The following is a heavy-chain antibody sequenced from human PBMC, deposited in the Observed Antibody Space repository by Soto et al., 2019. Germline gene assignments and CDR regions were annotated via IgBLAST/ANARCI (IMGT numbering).Heavy chain of an antibody. Sequence: PGGSLRLSCAASGFTFSSYAMHWVRQAPGKGLEWVAVISYDGSNKYYADSVKGRFTISRDNSKNTLYLQMNSLRAEDTAVYYCARDQDYDVWSGLGDYYYFGMEVWGQGTTVTVSS. V-gene: IGHV3-30-3*01. CDR3: ARDQDYDVWSGLGDYYYFGMEV. J-gene: IGHJ6*02. D-gene: IGHD3-3*01. CDR2: ISYDGSNK. CDR1: GFTFSSYA.